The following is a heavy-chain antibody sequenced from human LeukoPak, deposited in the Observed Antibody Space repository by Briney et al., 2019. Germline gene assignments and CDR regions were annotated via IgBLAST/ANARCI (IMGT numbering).Heavy chain of an antibody. Sequence: ASVKVSCKASGYTLTGYYLHWVRQAPGQGLEWMGCVNPNSGDTNYAQKFQGSVTMTRDTSISTVYMELRRLSSDDTAVYYCARASGSYWWFDSWGQGTLVTVSS. CDR1: GYTLTGYY. CDR2: VNPNSGDT. D-gene: IGHD1-26*01. V-gene: IGHV1-2*02. J-gene: IGHJ5*01. CDR3: ARASGSYWWFDS.